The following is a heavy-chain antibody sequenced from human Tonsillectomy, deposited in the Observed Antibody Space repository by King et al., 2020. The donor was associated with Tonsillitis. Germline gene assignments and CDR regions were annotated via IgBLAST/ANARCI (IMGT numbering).Heavy chain of an antibody. Sequence: QLQESGPGLAKPSETLSLICTVSGGSVSSGSYYWSWIRQPPGKGLEWIGYIYYTGNTNYNPSLKSRVNISVDTSKKQFALKLSSVTAADTAVYYCARAEPTGTTYFDYWGQGTLVTVSS. CDR2: IYYTGNT. CDR3: ARAEPTGTTYFDY. CDR1: GGSVSSGSYY. J-gene: IGHJ4*02. D-gene: IGHD1-1*01. V-gene: IGHV4-61*01.